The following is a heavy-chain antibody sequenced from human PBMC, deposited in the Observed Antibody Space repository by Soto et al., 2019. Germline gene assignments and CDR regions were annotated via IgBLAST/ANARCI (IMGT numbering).Heavy chain of an antibody. CDR1: GYTFTSYD. V-gene: IGHV1-8*01. D-gene: IGHD1-1*01. Sequence: QVQLVQSGAEVKKPGASVKVSCKASGYTFTSYDINWVRQATGQGLEWMGWMNPNSGNTGYAQKFQGRVTMTRTTSIRTAYMALSSLRSEDTAVYYCARETTGTTSMDVWGQGTTVTVSS. CDR3: ARETTGTTSMDV. J-gene: IGHJ6*02. CDR2: MNPNSGNT.